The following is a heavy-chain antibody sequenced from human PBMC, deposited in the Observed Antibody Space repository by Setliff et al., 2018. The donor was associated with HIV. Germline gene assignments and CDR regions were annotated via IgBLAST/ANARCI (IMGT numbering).Heavy chain of an antibody. CDR3: ARSPRIGVAGEFEY. Sequence: NPSETLSLTCTVAGGSISSYYWSWIRQPPGKGLEWIGYIYTSGSVNYNPSLNSRITISVDTSKNQFSLKVNSVTAADTPVYYCARSPRIGVAGEFEYWGQGTLVTVSS. CDR1: GGSISSYY. CDR2: IYTSGSV. J-gene: IGHJ4*02. V-gene: IGHV4-4*09. D-gene: IGHD6-19*01.